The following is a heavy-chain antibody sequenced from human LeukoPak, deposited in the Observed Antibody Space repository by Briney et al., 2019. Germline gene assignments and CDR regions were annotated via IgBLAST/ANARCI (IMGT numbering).Heavy chain of an antibody. CDR1: GYTFTGYY. V-gene: IGHV1-2*02. CDR2: INPNSGRT. D-gene: IGHD3-22*01. Sequence: ASVKVSCEASGYTFTGYYMHWVRQAPGQGLEWMGWINPNSGRTNYAQRFQGRVTMTGDTSISTAYMELTRLTSDDTAVYYCARGTYYDSSAYSGVRLFDYWGQGTLVTVSS. CDR3: ARGTYYDSSAYSGVRLFDY. J-gene: IGHJ4*02.